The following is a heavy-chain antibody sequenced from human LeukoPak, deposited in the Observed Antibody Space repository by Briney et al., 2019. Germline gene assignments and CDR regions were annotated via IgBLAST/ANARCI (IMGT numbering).Heavy chain of an antibody. CDR2: INHSGST. J-gene: IGHJ4*02. Sequence: SETLSLTCAVYGGSFSGYYWSWIRQPPGKGPEWIGEINHSGSTNYNPSLKSRVTISVDTSKNQFSLKLSSVTAADTAVYYCARGAGSLDYWGQGTLVTVSS. V-gene: IGHV4-34*01. CDR3: ARGAGSLDY. CDR1: GGSFSGYY.